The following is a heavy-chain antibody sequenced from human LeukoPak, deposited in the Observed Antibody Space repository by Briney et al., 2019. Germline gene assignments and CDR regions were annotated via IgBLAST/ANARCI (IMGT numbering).Heavy chain of an antibody. V-gene: IGHV3-74*01. J-gene: IGHJ4*02. CDR3: AKSDYFAL. CDR2: SKYDGTSA. CDR1: GFSLSGFW. Sequence: GGSLRLSCAASGFSLSGFWMHWVRQAPGKGLVWVSRSKYDGTSASYADSVKGRFTVSRDNAKNTLYLQMNSLRAEDTAVYYCAKSDYFALWGQGTLVTVS.